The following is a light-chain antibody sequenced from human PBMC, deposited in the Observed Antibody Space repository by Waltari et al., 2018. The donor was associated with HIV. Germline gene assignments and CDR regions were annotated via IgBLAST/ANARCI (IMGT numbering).Light chain of an antibody. V-gene: IGKV1-9*01. Sequence: IRLTQSPSFLSASVGQRLTITCRATQGVGSYLAWYQQKPGKAPNLLIYRVSVLQTGVPSRFSGSGSGTEFTLTISGLQPEDFATYYCQQLKTYPLSFGGGTKVEIK. J-gene: IGKJ4*01. CDR2: RVS. CDR3: QQLKTYPLS. CDR1: QGVGSY.